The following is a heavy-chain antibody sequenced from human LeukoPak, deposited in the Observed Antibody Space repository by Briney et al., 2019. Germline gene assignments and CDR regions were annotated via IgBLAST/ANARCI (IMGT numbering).Heavy chain of an antibody. Sequence: GGSLRLSCAVSGITVSTNYMSWVRQAPGKGLEWVSVIYSGGNTYYADSVKGRFTISRDNSKNTLYLQITSLRAEDTAVYYCARDPGYSSFDYWGQGTLVTVSS. CDR2: IYSGGNT. V-gene: IGHV3-66*01. D-gene: IGHD6-13*01. CDR3: ARDPGYSSFDY. CDR1: GITVSTNY. J-gene: IGHJ4*02.